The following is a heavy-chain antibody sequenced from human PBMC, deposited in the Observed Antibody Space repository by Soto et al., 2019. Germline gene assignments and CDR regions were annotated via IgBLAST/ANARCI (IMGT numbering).Heavy chain of an antibody. V-gene: IGHV4-31*03. CDR3: ARLGRNQYYFDY. CDR2: IYYSGST. CDR1: GGSISSGGYY. Sequence: TLSLTCTVSGGSISSGGYYWSWIRQHPGKGLEWIGYIYYSGSTYYNPSLKSRVTISVDTSKNQFSLKLSSVTAADTAVYYCARLGRNQYYFDYWGQGTLVTVSS. J-gene: IGHJ4*02. D-gene: IGHD2-15*01.